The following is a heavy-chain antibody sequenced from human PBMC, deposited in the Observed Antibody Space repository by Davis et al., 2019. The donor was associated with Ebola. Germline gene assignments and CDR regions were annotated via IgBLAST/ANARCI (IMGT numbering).Heavy chain of an antibody. CDR3: ARFYDSSGYYPD. V-gene: IGHV1-69*13. CDR2: IIPIFGTA. J-gene: IGHJ4*02. D-gene: IGHD3-22*01. Sequence: AASVKVSCKASGGTFSNYAISWVRQAPGQGLEWMGGIIPIFGTANYAQKFQGRVTITADESTSTAYMELSSLRSEDTAVYYCARFYDSSGYYPDWGQGTLVTVSS. CDR1: GGTFSNYA.